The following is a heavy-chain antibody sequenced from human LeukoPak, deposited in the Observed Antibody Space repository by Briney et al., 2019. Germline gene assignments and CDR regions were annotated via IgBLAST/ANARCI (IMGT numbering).Heavy chain of an antibody. CDR1: GFTFSSYA. CDR2: ISGSGGSI. Sequence: GGSLRLSCAASGFTFSSYAMSWVRQAPGKGLEWVSAISGSGGSIYYADSVKGRFTISRDNSKNTLYLQINSLRAEDTAVYYCAKEFRSYGAFDIWGQGTMVTVSS. J-gene: IGHJ3*02. D-gene: IGHD1-26*01. V-gene: IGHV3-23*01. CDR3: AKEFRSYGAFDI.